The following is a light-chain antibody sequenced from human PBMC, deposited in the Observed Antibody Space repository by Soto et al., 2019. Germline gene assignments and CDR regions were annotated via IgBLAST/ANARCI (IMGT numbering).Light chain of an antibody. CDR1: QSVSSY. CDR2: GAS. Sequence: EIVLTQSPATLSLSPGERATLSCRASQSVSSYLAWYQQKPGQAPRLLIYGASNRATGIPARFSGRGSGTDFTLTISRLEPEDFAVYYCQQRSNWPLTFGGGTKVEIK. J-gene: IGKJ4*01. CDR3: QQRSNWPLT. V-gene: IGKV3-11*01.